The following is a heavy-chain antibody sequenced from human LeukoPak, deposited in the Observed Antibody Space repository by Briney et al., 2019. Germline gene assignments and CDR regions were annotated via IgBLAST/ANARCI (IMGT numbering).Heavy chain of an antibody. V-gene: IGHV3-23*01. CDR3: ARRWLGDPYGMDV. CDR2: IGGVSESF. J-gene: IGHJ6*02. CDR1: GFIFRNYA. D-gene: IGHD3-10*01. Sequence: QTGGSLRLSCAACGFIFRNYAMTWVRQAPGKGLEWVSIIGGVSESFYYADSVKGRFTVSRDNSKDTLYLQINSLRDEDTAVYYCARRWLGDPYGMDVWGQGTTVSVSS.